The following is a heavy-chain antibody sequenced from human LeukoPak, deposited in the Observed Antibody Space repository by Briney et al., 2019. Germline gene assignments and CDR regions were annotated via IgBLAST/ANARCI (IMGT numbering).Heavy chain of an antibody. CDR1: GFTFDDYA. CDR2: ISWNSGSL. CDR3: ARSWTNGDYLDY. J-gene: IGHJ4*02. Sequence: GGSLRLSCAASGFTFDDYAMHWVRQALGKGLEWVSGISWNSGSLGYADSVKGRFTISRDNAKNSLYLQMNSLRVDDTAVYYCARSWTNGDYLDYWGPGTLVTVSS. D-gene: IGHD3/OR15-3a*01. V-gene: IGHV3-9*01.